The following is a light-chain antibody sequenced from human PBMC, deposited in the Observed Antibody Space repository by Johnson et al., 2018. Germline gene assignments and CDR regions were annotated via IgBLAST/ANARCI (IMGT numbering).Light chain of an antibody. J-gene: IGLJ1*01. V-gene: IGLV1-51*02. CDR3: GKWDSSRCAGNV. Sequence: QSVLTQPPSVSAAPGQKVTISCSGSSSNIGNNYVSWYQQLPGTAPKLLIYENNKRPSGIHDRYSGSKAGTTATLGITGLQTGDEGDYYCGKWDSSRCAGNVFGTGTKVPVL. CDR2: ENN. CDR1: SSNIGNNY.